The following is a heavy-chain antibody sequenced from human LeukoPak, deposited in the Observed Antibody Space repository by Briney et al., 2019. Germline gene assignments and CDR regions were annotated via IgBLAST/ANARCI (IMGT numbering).Heavy chain of an antibody. V-gene: IGHV4-39*07. J-gene: IGHJ4*02. D-gene: IGHD1-1*01. CDR1: GGSISSSSYY. CDR3: ARELESR. Sequence: PSETLSLTCTVSGGSISSSSYYWTWIRQSPGKGLEWIGEITHSGGTNYNPSLKSRVSISVDTSKNQFSLSLSSVTAADTAVYYCARELESRWGQGTLVTVSS. CDR2: ITHSGGT.